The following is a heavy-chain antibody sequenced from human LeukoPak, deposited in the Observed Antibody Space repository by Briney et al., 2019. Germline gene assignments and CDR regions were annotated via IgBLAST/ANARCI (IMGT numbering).Heavy chain of an antibody. CDR3: ARGKVYYYDSSGSPRTYYFDY. D-gene: IGHD3-22*01. Sequence: SETLSLTCTVSGGSISSGDYYWSWIRQPPGKGLEWIGYIYYSGSTYYNPSLKSRVTISVDTSKNQFSLKLSSVTAADTAVYYCARGKVYYYDSSGSPRTYYFDYWGQGTLVTVSS. CDR1: GGSISSGDYY. V-gene: IGHV4-30-4*01. CDR2: IYYSGST. J-gene: IGHJ4*02.